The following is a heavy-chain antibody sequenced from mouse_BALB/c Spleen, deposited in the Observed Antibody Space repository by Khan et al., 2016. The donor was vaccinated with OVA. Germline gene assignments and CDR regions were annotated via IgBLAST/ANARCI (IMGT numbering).Heavy chain of an antibody. CDR3: AISSYGSHWYFDV. Sequence: QVQLKQSGRELVKPGASVKMSCKASGYSFISYYIHWVKQRPGQGLEWIGWIFPVDGRSKYNEKFKGKTALTADKSSSKAYMLLSSLTSEDSAICFSAISSYGSHWYFDVWGAGTTVTVSS. CDR1: GYSFISYY. V-gene: IGHV1S56*01. CDR2: IFPVDGRS. J-gene: IGHJ1*01. D-gene: IGHD1-1*01.